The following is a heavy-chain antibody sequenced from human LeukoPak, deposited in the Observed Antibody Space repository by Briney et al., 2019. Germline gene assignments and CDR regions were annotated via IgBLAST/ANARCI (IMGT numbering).Heavy chain of an antibody. D-gene: IGHD3-3*01. Sequence: SETLSLTCTVSGGSISSSSYYWGWIRQPPGKGLEWIGSIYYSGSTYYNPSLKSRFTISVDTSKNQFSLKLSSVTAADTAMYYCARDRSSWGSWGQGTLVTVSS. V-gene: IGHV4-39*02. CDR2: IYYSGST. CDR1: GGSISSSSYY. CDR3: ARDRSSWGS. J-gene: IGHJ5*02.